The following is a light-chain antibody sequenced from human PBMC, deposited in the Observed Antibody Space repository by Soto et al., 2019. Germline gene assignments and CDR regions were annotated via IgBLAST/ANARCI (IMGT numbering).Light chain of an antibody. CDR2: GAS. CDR3: QQYGSSPLWT. Sequence: EIALTQSPGTLSLARGERPTLSCRASQSVSSSYLAWYQQKPGQAPRLLIYGASSRATGIPDRFSGSGSGTDFTLTISRLEPEDFAVYYCQQYGSSPLWTFGQGTKVDIK. J-gene: IGKJ1*01. V-gene: IGKV3-20*01. CDR1: QSVSSSY.